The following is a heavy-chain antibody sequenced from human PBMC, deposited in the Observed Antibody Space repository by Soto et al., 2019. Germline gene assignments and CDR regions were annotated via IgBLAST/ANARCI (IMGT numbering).Heavy chain of an antibody. CDR2: FDPEDGEA. CDR1: GYTLTELS. D-gene: IGHD6-13*01. CDR3: ATAATHENSSSWYWYYYYGMDV. V-gene: IGHV1-24*01. Sequence: ASVKVSCKVSGYTLTELSMHWVRQAPGKGLEWMGGFDPEDGEAIYAQKFQGRVTMTEDTSTDTAYMELSSLRSEDTAVYYCATAATHENSSSWYWYYYYGMDVWGQGTTVTVSS. J-gene: IGHJ6*02.